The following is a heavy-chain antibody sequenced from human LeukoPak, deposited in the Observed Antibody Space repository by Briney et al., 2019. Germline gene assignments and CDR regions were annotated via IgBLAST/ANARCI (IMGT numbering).Heavy chain of an antibody. CDR2: IYYSGST. D-gene: IGHD1-26*01. V-gene: IGHV4-39*01. J-gene: IGHJ2*01. Sequence: SETLSLTCTVSGGSISSSSYYWGWIRQPPGKGLEWIGSIYYSGSTYYNPSLKSRVTISVDTSKNQFSLKLSSVTAADTAVYYCARGVRGSLTRWYFDLWGRGTLVTVSS. CDR1: GGSISSSSYY. CDR3: ARGVRGSLTRWYFDL.